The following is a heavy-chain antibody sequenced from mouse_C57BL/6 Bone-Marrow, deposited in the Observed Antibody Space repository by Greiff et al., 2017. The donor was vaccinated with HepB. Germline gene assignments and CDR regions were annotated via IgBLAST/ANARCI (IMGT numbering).Heavy chain of an antibody. J-gene: IGHJ1*03. V-gene: IGHV1-69*01. CDR1: GYTFTSYW. D-gene: IGHD2-1*01. Sequence: QVQLKQPGAELVMPGASVKLSCKASGYTFTSYWMHWVKQRPGQGLEWIGEIDPSDSYTNYNQKFKGKSTLTVDKSSSTAYMQLSSLTSEDSAVYYCARRVMVREWYFDVWGTGTTVTVSS. CDR2: IDPSDSYT. CDR3: ARRVMVREWYFDV.